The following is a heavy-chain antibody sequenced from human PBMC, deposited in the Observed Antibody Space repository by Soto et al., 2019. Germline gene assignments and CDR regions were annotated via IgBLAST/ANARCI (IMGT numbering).Heavy chain of an antibody. D-gene: IGHD5-12*01. CDR1: GGSISSYY. CDR3: ARAAYSGYALGFDY. V-gene: IGHV4-59*01. J-gene: IGHJ4*02. Sequence: QVQLQESGPGLVKPSETLSLTCTVSGGSISSYYWSWIRQPPGKGLEWIGYIYYSGSTNYNPSLRSRVTISVDTSKNQFSLKLSSVTAADTAVYYCARAAYSGYALGFDYWGQGILVTVSS. CDR2: IYYSGST.